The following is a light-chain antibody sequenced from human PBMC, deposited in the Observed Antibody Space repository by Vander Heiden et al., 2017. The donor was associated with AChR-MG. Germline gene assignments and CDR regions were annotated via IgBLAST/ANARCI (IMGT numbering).Light chain of an antibody. V-gene: IGLV1-51*01. CDR2: ENN. CDR1: SSNIVKNY. CDR3: GTWDSSLSVYV. Sequence: QSVLTQPPSVSAAPGQNVTISSSGSSSNIVKNYVSWYQQLPGTAPKVLIFENNKRPSGIPDRFSASKSGTSATLGITGLQTGDDADYYCGTWDSSLSVYVFGTGTKVTVL. J-gene: IGLJ1*01.